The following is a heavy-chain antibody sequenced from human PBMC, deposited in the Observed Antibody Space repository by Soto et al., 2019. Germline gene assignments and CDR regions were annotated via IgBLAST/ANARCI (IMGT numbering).Heavy chain of an antibody. CDR2: IKQDGSEK. CDR1: GFTFSSYW. D-gene: IGHD6-6*01. V-gene: IGHV3-7*01. Sequence: GGSLRLSCAASGFTFSSYWMSWVRQAPGKGLEWVANIKQDGSEKYYVDSVKGRFTISRDNAKNSLYLQMNSLRAEDTAVYYCASEASSSSLDYWGQGTLVTVSS. J-gene: IGHJ4*02. CDR3: ASEASSSSLDY.